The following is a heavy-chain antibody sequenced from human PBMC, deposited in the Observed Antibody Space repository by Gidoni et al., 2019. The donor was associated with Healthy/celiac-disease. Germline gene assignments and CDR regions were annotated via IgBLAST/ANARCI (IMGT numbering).Heavy chain of an antibody. CDR3: ARDPGPVRFLEWLSHNYYYYGMDV. Sequence: EVQLVESGGGLVQPGGSLRLSCAASGFTFSSYWMSWVRQAPGKGLEWVANIKQDGSEKYYVDSVKGRFTISRDNAKNSLYLQMNSLRAEDTAVYYCARDPGPVRFLEWLSHNYYYYGMDVWGQGTTVTVSS. D-gene: IGHD3-3*01. V-gene: IGHV3-7*03. J-gene: IGHJ6*02. CDR2: IKQDGSEK. CDR1: GFTFSSYW.